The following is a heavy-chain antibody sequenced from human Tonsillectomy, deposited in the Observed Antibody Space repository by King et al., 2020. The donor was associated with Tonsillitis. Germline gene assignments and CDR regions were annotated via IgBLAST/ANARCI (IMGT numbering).Heavy chain of an antibody. CDR2: ISYDGSIT. Sequence: VQLVESGGGVVQPGASLRLSCAASGFTFSHYAMNWVRQVPGKGLEWVGAISYDGSITYYADSVKGRFTISRDNSKNTLHLQMNSLRREDAGVYYCVSREMREGYNHFDYWGQGTLVSVSS. V-gene: IGHV3-30*04. D-gene: IGHD5-24*01. CDR3: VSREMREGYNHFDY. J-gene: IGHJ4*02. CDR1: GFTFSHYA.